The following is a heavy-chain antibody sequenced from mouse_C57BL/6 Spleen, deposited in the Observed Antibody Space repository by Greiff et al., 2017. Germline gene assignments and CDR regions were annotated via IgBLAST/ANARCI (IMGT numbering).Heavy chain of an antibody. J-gene: IGHJ1*03. D-gene: IGHD2-5*01. CDR1: GYTFTDYY. Sequence: QVQLQQSGAELVRPGASVKLSCKASGYTFTDYYINWVKQRPGQGLEWIARIYPGSGNTYYNEKFKGKATLTAEKSSSTAYMQLSSLTSEDSAVYFCARMKAYYSNYGYFDVWGTGTTVTVSS. V-gene: IGHV1-76*01. CDR2: IYPGSGNT. CDR3: ARMKAYYSNYGYFDV.